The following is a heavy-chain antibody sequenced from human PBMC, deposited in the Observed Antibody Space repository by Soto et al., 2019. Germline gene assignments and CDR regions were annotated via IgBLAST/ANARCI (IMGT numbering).Heavy chain of an antibody. J-gene: IGHJ6*02. CDR2: IDPSDSYT. V-gene: IGHV5-10-1*01. CDR1: EYTFSTHW. Sequence: GESLRISCEGSEYTFSTHWIGWVRKLPGKGLEWMGRIDPSDSYTNYSPSFQGHVTISADKSISTAYLQWSSLKASDTAMYYCARREHSSSPYYGMDVWGQGTTVTVSS. D-gene: IGHD6-13*01. CDR3: ARREHSSSPYYGMDV.